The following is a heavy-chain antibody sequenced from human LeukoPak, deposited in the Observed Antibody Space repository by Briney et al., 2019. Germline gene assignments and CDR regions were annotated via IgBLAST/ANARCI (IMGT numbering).Heavy chain of an antibody. CDR1: GGTFSSYA. CDR2: IIPILGIA. Sequence: SVKVSCKASGGTFSSYAISWVRQAPGQGLEWMGRIIPILGIANYAQKFQGRVTITADKSTSTAYMELRSLRSDDTAVYYCAREGYCSGSNCDKPFDYWGQGTLVTVAS. J-gene: IGHJ4*02. CDR3: AREGYCSGSNCDKPFDY. D-gene: IGHD2-2*01. V-gene: IGHV1-69*04.